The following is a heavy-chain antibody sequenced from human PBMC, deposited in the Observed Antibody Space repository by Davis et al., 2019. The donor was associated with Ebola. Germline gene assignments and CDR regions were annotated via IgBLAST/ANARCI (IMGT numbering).Heavy chain of an antibody. CDR1: GFTFSSYG. CDR3: ARDYFYYDSSGYGYYYGMDV. D-gene: IGHD3-22*01. CDR2: ISYDGSNK. V-gene: IGHV3-30*03. J-gene: IGHJ6*02. Sequence: PGGSLRLSCAASGFTFSSYGMHWVRQAPGKGLEWVAVISYDGSNKYYADSVKGRFTISRDNSKNTLYLQMNSLRAEDTAVYYCARDYFYYDSSGYGYYYGMDVWGQGTTVTVSS.